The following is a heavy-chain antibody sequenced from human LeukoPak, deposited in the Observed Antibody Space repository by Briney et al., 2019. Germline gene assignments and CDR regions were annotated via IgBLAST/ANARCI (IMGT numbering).Heavy chain of an antibody. CDR2: IYYSGST. Sequence: KPSETLPLTCTVSGGSISSSSYYWGWIRQPPGKGLEWIGSIYYSGSTYYNPSLKSRVTISVDTSKNQFSLKLSSVTAADTAVYYCTRTHRSGPTGAWGQGTLVTVSS. D-gene: IGHD3-16*02. J-gene: IGHJ4*02. V-gene: IGHV4-39*07. CDR3: TRTHRSGPTGA. CDR1: GGSISSSSYY.